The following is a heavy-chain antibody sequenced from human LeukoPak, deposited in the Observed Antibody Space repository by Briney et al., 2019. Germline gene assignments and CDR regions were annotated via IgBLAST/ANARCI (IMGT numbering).Heavy chain of an antibody. CDR3: ARDQLPVVAAPKSRYYYYYMDV. D-gene: IGHD2-15*01. V-gene: IGHV1-46*01. CDR2: INPSGGST. J-gene: IGHJ6*03. Sequence: ASVKVSCKASGYTFTSYYMHWVRQAPGQGLEWMGIINPSGGSTSYAQKFQGRVTMTRDTSTSTVYMELSSLRSEDTPVYYCARDQLPVVAAPKSRYYYYYMDVWGKGTTVTVSS. CDR1: GYTFTSYY.